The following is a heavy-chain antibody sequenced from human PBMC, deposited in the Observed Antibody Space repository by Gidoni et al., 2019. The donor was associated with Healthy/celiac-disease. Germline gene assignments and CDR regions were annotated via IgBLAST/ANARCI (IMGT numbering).Heavy chain of an antibody. J-gene: IGHJ4*02. V-gene: IGHV1-46*03. CDR2: INPSGGST. CDR3: ATAKRLTGTTNKQFDY. D-gene: IGHD1-7*01. Sequence: QVQLVQSGAEVKKPGASVKVSCKASGYTFTSSHMHWVRQAPGQGLEWMGIINPSGGSTSYAQKFQGRVTMTRDTSTSTVYMELSSLRSEDTAVYYCATAKRLTGTTNKQFDYWGQGTLVTVSS. CDR1: GYTFTSSH.